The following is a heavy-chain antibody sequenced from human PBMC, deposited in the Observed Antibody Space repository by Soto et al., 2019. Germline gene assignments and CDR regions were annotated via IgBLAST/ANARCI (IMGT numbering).Heavy chain of an antibody. CDR3: ARGGRASGYYQNYYYYYMDV. Sequence: QVQLQQWGAGLLKPSETLSLTCAVYGGSFSGYYWSWIRQPPGKGLEWIGEINHSGSTNYNPSLKSRGTISVDTSKNQFSLKLSSVAAADTAVYYCARGGRASGYYQNYYYYYMDVWGKGTTVTVSS. V-gene: IGHV4-34*01. CDR1: GGSFSGYY. J-gene: IGHJ6*03. CDR2: INHSGST. D-gene: IGHD3-3*01.